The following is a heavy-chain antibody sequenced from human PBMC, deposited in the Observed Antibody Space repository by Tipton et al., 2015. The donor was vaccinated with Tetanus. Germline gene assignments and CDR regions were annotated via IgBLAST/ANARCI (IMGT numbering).Heavy chain of an antibody. D-gene: IGHD2-8*01. CDR3: ARAHCTDGVCNFDF. J-gene: IGHJ4*02. CDR1: GYIFNNYW. V-gene: IGHV5-51*01. CDR2: IYPGDPDT. Sequence: QLVQSGGGVKKPGESLKISCKGSGYIFNNYWIGWVRQKPGKGLEWMGIIYPGDPDTRYSPSFQGQVTISVDKSINTAYLQWSSLKASDTSMFYCARAHCTDGVCNFDFWGQGALVTVAS.